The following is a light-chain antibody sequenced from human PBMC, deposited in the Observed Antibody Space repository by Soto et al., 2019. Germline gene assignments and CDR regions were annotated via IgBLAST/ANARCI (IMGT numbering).Light chain of an antibody. J-gene: IGKJ1*01. V-gene: IGKV3-11*01. CDR1: QSVSSY. CDR2: DAS. CDR3: QQRSNWPT. Sequence: EIVLKQSTATLSLSPGERATLSCRDSQSVSSYLAWYQQKPGQAPRLLIYDASNRATGIPARFSGSGSGTDFPLTISSLEPEDFAVYYCQQRSNWPTFGQGT.